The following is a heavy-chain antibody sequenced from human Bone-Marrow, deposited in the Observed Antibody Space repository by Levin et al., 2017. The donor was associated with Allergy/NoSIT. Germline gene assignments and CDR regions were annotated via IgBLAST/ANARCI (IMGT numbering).Heavy chain of an antibody. V-gene: IGHV3-15*01. J-gene: IGHJ4*02. Sequence: PGGSLRLSCAASGFSLNNAWVSWVRQAPGKGLEWIGRFRSKVDGGKVDYAEHLEGRFRVSSDDSEDRLYLHLNSLKTEDTAVYYCTTAGHRGGYGDGTDYFHFWGQGTLVTVSS. CDR3: TTAGHRGGYGDGTDYFHF. CDR1: GFSLNNAW. CDR2: FRSKVDGGKV. D-gene: IGHD4-17*01.